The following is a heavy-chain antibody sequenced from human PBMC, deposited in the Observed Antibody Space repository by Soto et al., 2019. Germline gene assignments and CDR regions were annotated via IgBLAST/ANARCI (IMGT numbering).Heavy chain of an antibody. CDR2: IYYSGST. D-gene: IGHD3-3*02. CDR1: GGSISSGGYY. J-gene: IGHJ6*02. Sequence: SETLSLTCTVSGGSISSGGYYWTWIRQHPGKGLEWIGYIYYSGSTYYNPSLKSRVTISLDTSKNQFSLKLSSVTAADMAMYYCAISRGYYYYGMDVWGQGTSVTVSS. V-gene: IGHV4-31*03. CDR3: AISRGYYYYGMDV.